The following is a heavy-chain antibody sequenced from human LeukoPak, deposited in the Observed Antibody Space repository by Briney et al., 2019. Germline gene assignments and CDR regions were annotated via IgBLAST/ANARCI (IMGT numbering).Heavy chain of an antibody. V-gene: IGHV3-21*01. Sequence: PGGSLRLSCAASGFDFSDYTMNWVRQAPGKGLEWVASVAGDSHYIYYPDSVRGRFTISRDNAENSLYLQMNSLRAEDTAVYYCARSRRARHCPDFEYWGQGTLVTVSS. CDR1: GFDFSDYT. CDR3: ARSRRARHCPDFEY. CDR2: VAGDSHYI. J-gene: IGHJ4*02.